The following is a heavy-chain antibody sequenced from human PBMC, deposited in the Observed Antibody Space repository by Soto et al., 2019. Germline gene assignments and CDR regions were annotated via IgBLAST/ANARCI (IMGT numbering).Heavy chain of an antibody. CDR2: INPNGGYK. J-gene: IGHJ4*02. D-gene: IGHD1-1*01. Sequence: ASVKVSCKASGYKFIDNYINWVRQAPGQGPEWMGIINPNGGYKRYAQKFQGRVTMTRDTSTSTVYMELSSLRSDDTAMYYCASRDRLEFSPRYYFDYWGQGTLVTVSS. CDR3: ASRDRLEFSPRYYFDY. CDR1: GYKFIDNY. V-gene: IGHV1-46*01.